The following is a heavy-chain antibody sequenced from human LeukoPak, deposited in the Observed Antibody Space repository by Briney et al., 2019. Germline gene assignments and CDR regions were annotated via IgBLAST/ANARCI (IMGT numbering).Heavy chain of an antibody. CDR2: IYTSGST. J-gene: IGHJ4*02. V-gene: IGHV4-61*02. D-gene: IGHD3-16*01. Sequence: SETLSLTCTVSGGSISSGSYYWRWIRQPAGKGLEWIGRIYTSGSTNYNPSLKSRVTISVDTSKNQFSLKLSSVTAADTAVYYCASDGGYYFDYWGQGTLVTVSS. CDR1: GGSISSGSYY. CDR3: ASDGGYYFDY.